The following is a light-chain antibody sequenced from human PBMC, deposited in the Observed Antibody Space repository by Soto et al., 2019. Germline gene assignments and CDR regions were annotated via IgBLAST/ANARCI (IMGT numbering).Light chain of an antibody. V-gene: IGKV1-5*01. J-gene: IGKJ1*01. CDR1: QSIGRF. CDR2: DAS. CDR3: QQCYMGWT. Sequence: DIQMTQSPSTLSASVGDRVTITCRGSQSIGRFLAWYQHQPGKAPKLLIYDASTLESGVPSRFSGTGSGTEFTFSITSLQPEDFGTYYCQQCYMGWTFGQGTKVDFK.